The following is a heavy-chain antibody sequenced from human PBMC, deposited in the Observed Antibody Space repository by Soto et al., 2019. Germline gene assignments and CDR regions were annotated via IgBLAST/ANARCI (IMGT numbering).Heavy chain of an antibody. CDR1: GFSLTTSGVG. V-gene: IGHV2-5*02. Sequence: QITLKESGPTLVKPTQTLTLTCTFSGFSLTTSGVGVGWIRQPPGKALEWLALIYCDDDKRYSPSLKSRLTIPKDTSRNQVVLTMTNMDPVDTATSFCAHRDGFGEFDCWGQGTLVTVAS. D-gene: IGHD3-10*01. J-gene: IGHJ5*01. CDR2: IYCDDDK. CDR3: AHRDGFGEFDC.